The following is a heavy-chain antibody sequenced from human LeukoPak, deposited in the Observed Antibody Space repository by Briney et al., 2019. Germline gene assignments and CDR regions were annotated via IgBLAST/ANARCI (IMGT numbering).Heavy chain of an antibody. CDR1: GFTFGSYW. V-gene: IGHV3-7*01. CDR2: ITQDESEK. J-gene: IGHJ4*02. CDR3: ARAPLDPDNSNTWLVY. Sequence: QPGGSLRLSCAASGFTFGSYWMTWVRQAPGKGLEWVANITQDESEKYYVDSVKGRFTISRDNAKNSLYLQMNSLRAEDTAVYYCARAPLDPDNSNTWLVYWGQGALVTVSS. D-gene: IGHD6-13*01.